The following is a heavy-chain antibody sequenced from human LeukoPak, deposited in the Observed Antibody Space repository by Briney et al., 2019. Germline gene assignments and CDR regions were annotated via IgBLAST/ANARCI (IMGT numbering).Heavy chain of an antibody. CDR2: IYYSGST. J-gene: IGHJ4*02. D-gene: IGHD6-13*01. Sequence: TSETLSLTCTVSGGSISSSSYYWGWIRQPPGKGLEWIVYIYYSGSTNYNPSLKSRVTISVDTSKNQFSLKLSSVTAADTAVYYCARGLMMAVAGRGEFHYWGQGTLVTVSS. V-gene: IGHV4-61*05. CDR3: ARGLMMAVAGRGEFHY. CDR1: GGSISSSSYY.